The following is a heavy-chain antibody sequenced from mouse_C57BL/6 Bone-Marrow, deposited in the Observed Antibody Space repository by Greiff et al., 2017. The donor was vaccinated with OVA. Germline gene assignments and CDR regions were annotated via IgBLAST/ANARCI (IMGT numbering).Heavy chain of an antibody. D-gene: IGHD1-1*01. V-gene: IGHV14-3*01. CDR1: GFNIKNTY. CDR2: IDPANGNT. Sequence: VQLQQSVAELVRPGASVKLSCSASGFNIKNTYMHWVKQRPEQGLEWIGRIDPANGNTKYAPKFQGKATITADTSSNTAYLQLSSLTSEDTAIYYCARRGYYGSSPHWYFDVWGTGTTVTVSS. CDR3: ARRGYYGSSPHWYFDV. J-gene: IGHJ1*03.